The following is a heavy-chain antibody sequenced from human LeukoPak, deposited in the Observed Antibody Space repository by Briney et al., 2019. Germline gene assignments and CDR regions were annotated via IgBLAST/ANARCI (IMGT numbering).Heavy chain of an antibody. D-gene: IGHD3-3*01. CDR2: INHSGST. Sequence: SETLSLTCAVYGGSFSGYYWSRIRQPPGKGLEWIGEINHSGSTNYNPSLKSRVTISVDTSKNQFSLKLSSVTAADTAVYYCAAVYYDFWSEGFDIWGQGTMVTVSS. J-gene: IGHJ3*02. CDR1: GGSFSGYY. CDR3: AAVYYDFWSEGFDI. V-gene: IGHV4-34*01.